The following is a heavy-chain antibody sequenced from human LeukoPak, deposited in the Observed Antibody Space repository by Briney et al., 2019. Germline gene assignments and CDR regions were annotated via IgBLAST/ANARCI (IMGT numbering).Heavy chain of an antibody. CDR1: GFTFNTYS. Sequence: GGSLRLSCAASGFTFNTYSMIWVRQAPGKGLEWLSYISGDGRTIYYPDSVKGRFTIYRDNAKNSLYLQLISLRAEDTAVYYCARDRHSSVDYWGQGALVTVSS. V-gene: IGHV3-48*01. J-gene: IGHJ4*02. D-gene: IGHD3-22*01. CDR3: ARDRHSSVDY. CDR2: ISGDGRTI.